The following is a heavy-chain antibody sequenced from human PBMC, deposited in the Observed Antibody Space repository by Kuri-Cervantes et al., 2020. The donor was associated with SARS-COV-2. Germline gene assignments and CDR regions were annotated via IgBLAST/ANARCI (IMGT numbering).Heavy chain of an antibody. CDR1: GGSISSSNW. D-gene: IGHD3-22*01. CDR2: IYHSGST. CDR3: AREKWLRQAGFDP. Sequence: SETLSLTCAVSGGSISSSNWWSWVRQPPGKGLEWIGEIYHSGSTNYNPSLKSRVTISVDKSKNQFSLKLSSVTAADTAVYYCAREKWLRQAGFDPWGQGTLVTVSS. V-gene: IGHV4-4*02. J-gene: IGHJ5*02.